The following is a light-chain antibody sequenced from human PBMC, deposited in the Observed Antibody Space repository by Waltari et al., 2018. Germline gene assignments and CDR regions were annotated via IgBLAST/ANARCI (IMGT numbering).Light chain of an antibody. CDR2: DVN. V-gene: IGLV2-14*01. J-gene: IGLJ2*01. CDR3: SSYTTTSTLV. Sequence: QSALTQPASVSGSPGQSLTISCIGTSRDVGASNSFSWYPQHPGKAHKLMIYDVNRRPSGVANRFSGSKSGSTASLTISGRQAEDEADYYCSSYTTTSTLVFGGGTKVTVL. CDR1: SRDVGASNS.